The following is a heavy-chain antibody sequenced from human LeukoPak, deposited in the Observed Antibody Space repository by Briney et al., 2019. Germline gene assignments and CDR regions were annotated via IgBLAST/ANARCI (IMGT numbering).Heavy chain of an antibody. Sequence: ASVKVSCKASGYTFTGYYMHWVRQASGQGLEWMGRINPNSGGTNYAQKFQGRVTMTRDTSISTAYMELSRLRSDDTAVYYCARDEIFLEWLFWGQGTLVTVSS. D-gene: IGHD3-3*01. CDR1: GYTFTGYY. CDR2: INPNSGGT. V-gene: IGHV1-2*06. CDR3: ARDEIFLEWLF. J-gene: IGHJ4*02.